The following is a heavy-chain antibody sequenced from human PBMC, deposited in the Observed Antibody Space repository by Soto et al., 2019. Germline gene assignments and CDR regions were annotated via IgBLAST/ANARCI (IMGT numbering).Heavy chain of an antibody. CDR3: ARGGHTEVVVAATPYYYYYMDV. CDR2: INHSGST. D-gene: IGHD2-15*01. Sequence: SETLSLTCAVYGGSFSGYYWSWIRQPPGKGLEWIGEINHSGSTNYNPSLKSRVTISVDTSKNQFSLKLSSVTAADTAVYYCARGGHTEVVVAATPYYYYYMDVWGKGTTVTVSS. J-gene: IGHJ6*03. V-gene: IGHV4-34*01. CDR1: GGSFSGYY.